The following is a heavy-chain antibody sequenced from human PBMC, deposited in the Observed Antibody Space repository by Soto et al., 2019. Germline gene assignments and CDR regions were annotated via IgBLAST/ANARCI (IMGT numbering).Heavy chain of an antibody. CDR3: ARDRLGGIKGSIKYCNYGMEV. CDR2: ISSSSSYI. V-gene: IGHV3-21*01. D-gene: IGHD1-20*01. J-gene: IGHJ6*04. Sequence: KGLECVSSISSSSSYIYYADSVKGRFTISRDNDKNSLYLQMNSLRAEDKAVYYCARDRLGGIKGSIKYCNYGMEVRRKG.